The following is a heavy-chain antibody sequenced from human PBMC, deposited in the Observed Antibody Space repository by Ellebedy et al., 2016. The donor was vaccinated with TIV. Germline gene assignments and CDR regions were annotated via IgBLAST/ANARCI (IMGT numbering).Heavy chain of an antibody. CDR1: GFTFDDYA. Sequence: GGSLRLSXAASGFTFDDYAMHWVRQAPGKGLEWVSGISWNSGSIGYADSVKGRFTISRDNAKNSLYLQMNSLRAEDTALYYCAKAPGSYPFDYWGQGTLVTVSS. CDR2: ISWNSGSI. D-gene: IGHD3-16*02. V-gene: IGHV3-9*01. J-gene: IGHJ4*02. CDR3: AKAPGSYPFDY.